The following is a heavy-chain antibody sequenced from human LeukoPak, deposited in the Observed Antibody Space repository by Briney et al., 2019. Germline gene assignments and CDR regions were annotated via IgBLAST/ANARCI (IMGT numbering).Heavy chain of an antibody. CDR2: MNPNSGNT. CDR1: GDTFSSYA. J-gene: IGHJ4*02. Sequence: GSSVKVSCKASGDTFSSYAISWVRQATGQGLEWMGWMNPNSGNTGYAQKFQGRVTMTRNTSISTAYMELSSLRSEDTAVYYCARTPSMSYYYDSSGYYFDYWGQGTLVTVSS. D-gene: IGHD3-22*01. V-gene: IGHV1-8*02. CDR3: ARTPSMSYYYDSSGYYFDY.